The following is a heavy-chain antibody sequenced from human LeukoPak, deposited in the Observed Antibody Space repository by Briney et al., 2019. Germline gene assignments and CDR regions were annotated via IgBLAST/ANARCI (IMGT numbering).Heavy chain of an antibody. D-gene: IGHD6-13*01. CDR2: IYPGDSDT. V-gene: IGHV5-51*04. CDR3: AKTGYTSRWAIDY. J-gene: IGHJ4*02. CDR1: GYSFTSYW. Sequence: GESLKISCKGPGYSFTSYWIGWVRQMPGKGLEWMGIIYPGDSDTRYSPSFQGQVTISADKPISTAYLQWSSLKASDTAMYYCAKTGYTSRWAIDYWGQGTLVTVSS.